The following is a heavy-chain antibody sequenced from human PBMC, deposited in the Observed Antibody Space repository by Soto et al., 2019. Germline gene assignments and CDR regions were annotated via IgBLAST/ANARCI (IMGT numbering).Heavy chain of an antibody. CDR3: AKDISYYDSSGYLDY. J-gene: IGHJ4*02. V-gene: IGHV3-9*01. CDR2: ISWNSAII. Sequence: EVQLVESGGDLVQPGTSLRLSCAASGFAFADFAMPWVRQAPGKGLEWISGISWNSAIIGYADSVKGRFTISRDNAKNSLYLQMTSLRAEDTALYYCAKDISYYDSSGYLDYWGQGVVVTVSA. CDR1: GFAFADFA. D-gene: IGHD3-22*01.